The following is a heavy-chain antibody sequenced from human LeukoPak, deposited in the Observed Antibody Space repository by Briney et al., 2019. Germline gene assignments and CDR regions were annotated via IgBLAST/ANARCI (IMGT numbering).Heavy chain of an antibody. CDR2: IIPIFGTA. Sequence: SVEVSCKASGGTFSSYAISWVRQAPGQGLEWMGGIIPIFGTANYAQKFQGRVTITADESTSTAYMVLSSLRSEDTAVYYCARAESVAGNFDYWGQGTLVTVSS. CDR3: ARAESVAGNFDY. J-gene: IGHJ4*02. V-gene: IGHV1-69*01. D-gene: IGHD6-19*01. CDR1: GGTFSSYA.